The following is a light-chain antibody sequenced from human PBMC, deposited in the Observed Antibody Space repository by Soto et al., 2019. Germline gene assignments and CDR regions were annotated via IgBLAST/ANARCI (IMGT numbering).Light chain of an antibody. Sequence: QSVLTQPPSASGPPGQRVTISCSGGSSNIGTNYVYWYQQFTGMAPKLLIDGSSQRPSGVPDRFSGFKSGTSASLAISGLWSDDEADYYCAAWDGSLSGWMFGGGTKLTVL. J-gene: IGLJ3*02. CDR2: GSS. CDR3: AAWDGSLSGWM. V-gene: IGLV1-47*02. CDR1: SSNIGTNY.